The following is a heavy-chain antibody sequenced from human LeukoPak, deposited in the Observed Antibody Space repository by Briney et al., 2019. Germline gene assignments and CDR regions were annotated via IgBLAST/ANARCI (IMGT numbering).Heavy chain of an antibody. V-gene: IGHV1-69*13. CDR1: GYTFTSYY. CDR2: IIPIFGTA. D-gene: IGHD6-6*01. Sequence: SVKVSCKASGYTFTSYYMHWVRQAPGQGLEWMGGIIPIFGTANYAQKFQGRVTITADESTSTAYMELSSLRSEDTAVYYCASSSSIAAQEVDYWGQGTLVTVSS. CDR3: ASSSSIAAQEVDY. J-gene: IGHJ4*02.